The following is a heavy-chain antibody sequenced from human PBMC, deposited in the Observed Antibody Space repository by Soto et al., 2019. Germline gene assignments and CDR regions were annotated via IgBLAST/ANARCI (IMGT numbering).Heavy chain of an antibody. CDR3: ARDTGRYYYDY. J-gene: IGHJ4*02. Sequence: SETLSLTCTVSGGSISSGDYYWSWIRQPPGKGLEWIGYIYYSGSTYYNPSLKSRVTISVNTSKNQFSLKLSSVTAADTAVYYCARDTGRYYYDYWGQGILVTAPQ. D-gene: IGHD1-20*01. CDR2: IYYSGST. CDR1: GGSISSGDYY. V-gene: IGHV4-30-4*01.